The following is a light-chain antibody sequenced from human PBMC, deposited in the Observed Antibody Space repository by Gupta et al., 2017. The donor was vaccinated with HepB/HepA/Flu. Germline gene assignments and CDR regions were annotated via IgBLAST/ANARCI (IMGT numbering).Light chain of an antibody. Sequence: QSALPQPPSASGSPGQSVTISCTGTSSDVGGYKYVSWYQQHPGKAPKLMIYEVSKRPSGVPDRFSGSKSGNTASLTVSGLQAEEEADYYCSSYAGRNTVVFGGGTKLTVL. CDR1: SSDVGGYKY. CDR3: SSYAGRNTVV. CDR2: EVS. J-gene: IGLJ2*01. V-gene: IGLV2-8*01.